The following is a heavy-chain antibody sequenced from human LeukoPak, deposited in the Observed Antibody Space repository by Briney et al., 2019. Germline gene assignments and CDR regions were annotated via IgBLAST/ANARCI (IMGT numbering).Heavy chain of an antibody. Sequence: SETLSLTCAIYGGSFSGYYRSWIRQPPGKGLEWIGEINHSGSTSYNPSLKSRVTISVDTSKNQFSLKLSSVTAADTAVYYCARGRRSIAGRRAKDYWGQGTLVTVSS. J-gene: IGHJ4*02. CDR3: ARGRRSIAGRRAKDY. D-gene: IGHD6-6*01. V-gene: IGHV4-34*01. CDR1: GGSFSGYY. CDR2: INHSGST.